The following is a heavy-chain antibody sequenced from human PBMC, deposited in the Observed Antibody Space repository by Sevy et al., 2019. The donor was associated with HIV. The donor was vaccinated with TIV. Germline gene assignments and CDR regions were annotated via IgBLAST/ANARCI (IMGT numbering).Heavy chain of an antibody. J-gene: IGHJ4*02. V-gene: IGHV3-23*01. D-gene: IGHD2-8*01. CDR2: FSFGCGKI. CDR3: AREGCTKPHDY. CDR1: GFTFSKYS. Sequence: GGSLRLSCAASGFTFSKYSMSWIRQTPGKGLEWVSTFSFGCGKINYADSVKGRFTISRDDSRKTFYFQMNSLRAEDTAIYYCAREGCTKPHDYWGQGTVVTVSS.